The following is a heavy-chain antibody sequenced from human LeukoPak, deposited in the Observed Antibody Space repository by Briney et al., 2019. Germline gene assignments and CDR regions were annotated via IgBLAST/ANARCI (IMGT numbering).Heavy chain of an antibody. D-gene: IGHD3-22*01. Sequence: PSETLSLTCTVSGGSISSSSYYWGWIRQPPGKGLEWIGRIYYSGSTYYNPSLKSRVTISVDTSKNQFSLKLSSVTAADTAVYYCARLHYYDSSGYSNAFDIWGQGTMVTVSS. V-gene: IGHV4-39*01. J-gene: IGHJ3*02. CDR3: ARLHYYDSSGYSNAFDI. CDR1: GGSISSSSYY. CDR2: IYYSGST.